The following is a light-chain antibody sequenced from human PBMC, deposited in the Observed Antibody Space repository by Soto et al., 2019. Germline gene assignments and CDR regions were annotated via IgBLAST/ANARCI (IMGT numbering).Light chain of an antibody. V-gene: IGLV2-18*02. Sequence: QSVLTQPPSVSGSPGQSVTISCTGTSSDVGKYDRVSWYQQFPGTAPKLIIYEVTNRPSGVPARFSGSKSGNTASLTIFGLQAEDEADYYCSPYTNTSRYVFGTGTKVTVL. J-gene: IGLJ1*01. CDR3: SPYTNTSRYV. CDR2: EVT. CDR1: SSDVGKYDR.